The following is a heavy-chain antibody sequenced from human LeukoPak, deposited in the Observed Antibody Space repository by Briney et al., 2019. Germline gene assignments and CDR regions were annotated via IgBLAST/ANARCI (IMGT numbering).Heavy chain of an antibody. CDR2: ISSSSSYI. J-gene: IGHJ3*02. CDR3: ARGLFAYDAFDI. CDR1: GFTFSSYS. V-gene: IGHV3-21*01. Sequence: GGSLRLSCAASGFTFSSYSMDWVRQAPGKGREWVSSISSSSSYIYYATSVKGRFTISSDNAKNSLYLQMNSLRAEDTAVYYCARGLFAYDAFDIWGQGKMVTVSS.